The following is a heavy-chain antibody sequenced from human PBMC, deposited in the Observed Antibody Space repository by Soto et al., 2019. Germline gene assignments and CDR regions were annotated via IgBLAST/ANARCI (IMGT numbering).Heavy chain of an antibody. J-gene: IGHJ6*02. CDR2: FHYSENT. V-gene: IGHV4-39*01. CDR1: GGSISSGPYS. CDR3: ARLGGYCSSTSCYGYYGMDV. D-gene: IGHD2-2*01. Sequence: SETLSLTCTVSGGSISSGPYSWGWIRQPPGEGLEWIGTFHYSENTYYNPSLESRVTISVDTSKNQFSLKVTSVTAADTAVYYCARLGGYCSSTSCYGYYGMDVWRQGSTVTVSS.